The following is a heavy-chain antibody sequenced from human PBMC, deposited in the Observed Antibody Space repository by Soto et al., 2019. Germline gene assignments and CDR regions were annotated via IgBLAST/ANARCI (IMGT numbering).Heavy chain of an antibody. V-gene: IGHV1-69*08. Sequence: QVQLVQSGAEVKKPGSSVKVSCKASGGTFSSYTISWVRQAPGQGLEWMGRIIPILGIANYAQKFQGRVTITADKSTSTAYMELSSARSEDTAVYYCARDTEGHFDYWGQGTLFTVSS. CDR2: IIPILGIA. J-gene: IGHJ4*02. D-gene: IGHD4-17*01. CDR1: GGTFSSYT. CDR3: ARDTEGHFDY.